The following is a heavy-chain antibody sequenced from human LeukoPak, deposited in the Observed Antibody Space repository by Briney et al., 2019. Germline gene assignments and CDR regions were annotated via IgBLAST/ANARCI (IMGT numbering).Heavy chain of an antibody. D-gene: IGHD4-17*01. Sequence: GGSLRLSCAVSGFTFSSYWMTWVRQAPGKGLEWVSIISSGGSAIFSADALKGRFTISRDDAKNLLYLDMNSLRAEDTAVYYCARGHTAVTRHFDFWGQGTLVTVSS. CDR1: GFTFSSYW. V-gene: IGHV3-21*01. CDR3: ARGHTAVTRHFDF. J-gene: IGHJ4*02. CDR2: ISSGGSAI.